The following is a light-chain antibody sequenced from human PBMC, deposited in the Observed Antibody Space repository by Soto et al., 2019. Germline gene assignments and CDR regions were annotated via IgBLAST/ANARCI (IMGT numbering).Light chain of an antibody. Sequence: QSVLTQPASVSGSRGQSITISCTGTSSDVGAYNFVSWYQQHPGKLPKLMIFDVSRRPSGVSDRFSGSKSGNTASLTISGXQAEDEGDYYCSSYTSSSTHVFGSGTKLTVL. CDR2: DVS. V-gene: IGLV2-14*03. J-gene: IGLJ1*01. CDR1: SSDVGAYNF. CDR3: SSYTSSSTHV.